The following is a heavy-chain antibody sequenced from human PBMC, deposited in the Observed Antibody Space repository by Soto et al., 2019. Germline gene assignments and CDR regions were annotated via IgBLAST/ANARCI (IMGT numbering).Heavy chain of an antibody. Sequence: GGSLRLSCAASGFTFSSYSMNWVRQAPGKGLEWVSSISSSSSYIYYADSVKGRFTISRDNAKNSLYLQMNSLRAEDTAVYYCAREAFTIFGVDPPVWGKGTTVTVSS. CDR1: GFTFSSYS. D-gene: IGHD3-3*01. CDR3: AREAFTIFGVDPPV. V-gene: IGHV3-21*01. J-gene: IGHJ6*04. CDR2: ISSSSSYI.